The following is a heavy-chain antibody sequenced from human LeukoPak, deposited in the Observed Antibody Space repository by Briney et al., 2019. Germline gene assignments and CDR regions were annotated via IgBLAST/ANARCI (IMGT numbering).Heavy chain of an antibody. V-gene: IGHV1-69*06. CDR2: IIPIFGTA. D-gene: IGHD3-16*02. J-gene: IGHJ4*02. CDR3: ATAFGGVIASFDY. CDR1: GGTFSSYA. Sequence: ASVKVSCKASGGTFSSYAISWVRQAPGQGLEWMGGIIPIFGTANYAQKFQGRVTMTEDTSTDTAYMELSSLRSEDTAVYYCATAFGGVIASFDYWGQGTLVTVSS.